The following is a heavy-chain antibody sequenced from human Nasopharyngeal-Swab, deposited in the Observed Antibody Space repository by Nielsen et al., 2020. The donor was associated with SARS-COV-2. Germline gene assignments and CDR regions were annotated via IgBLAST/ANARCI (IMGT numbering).Heavy chain of an antibody. CDR2: ISSSSSNI. J-gene: IGHJ6*02. CDR1: GFTFSSYS. Sequence: GESLKISCAASGFTFSSYSMNWVRQAPGKGLEWVSSISSSSSNIYYADSVKGRFTISRDNAKNSLYLQMNSLGAEDTAVYSCARGVDSSSWYFPYYYYGLDVWGQGTTVTVSS. V-gene: IGHV3-21*01. CDR3: ARGVDSSSWYFPYYYYGLDV. D-gene: IGHD6-13*01.